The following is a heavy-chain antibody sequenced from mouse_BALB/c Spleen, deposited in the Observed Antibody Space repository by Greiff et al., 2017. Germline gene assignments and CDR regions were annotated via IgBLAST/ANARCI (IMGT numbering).Heavy chain of an antibody. J-gene: IGHJ2*01. CDR2: INPSTGYT. V-gene: IGHV1-7*01. D-gene: IGHD2-1*01. Sequence: QVQLQQSGAELAKPGASVKMSCTASGYTFTSYWMHWVKQRPGQGLEWIGYINPSTGYTEYNQKFKDKATLTADKSSSTAYMQLSSLTSEDSAVYYCARRGGNFVDYWGQGTTLTVSS. CDR3: ARRGGNFVDY. CDR1: GYTFTSYW.